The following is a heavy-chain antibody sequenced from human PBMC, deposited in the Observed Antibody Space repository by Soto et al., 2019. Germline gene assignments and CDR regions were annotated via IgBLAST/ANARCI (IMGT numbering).Heavy chain of an antibody. D-gene: IGHD4-17*01. CDR2: IGGSGSDT. Sequence: VQLLESGGGLVQPGGSLRLSCTASGLTFSNYAMSWVRQAPGKGLEWVSIIGGSGSDTYYADSVKGRFTVSRDNSKNTQYVQMNSLRDEDTAVYYCAETSSYGNYYFDYWGPGTLVTVSS. J-gene: IGHJ4*02. V-gene: IGHV3-23*01. CDR1: GLTFSNYA. CDR3: AETSSYGNYYFDY.